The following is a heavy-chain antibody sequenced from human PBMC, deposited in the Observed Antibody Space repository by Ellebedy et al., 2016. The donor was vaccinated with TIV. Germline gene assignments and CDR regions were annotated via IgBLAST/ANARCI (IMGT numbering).Heavy chain of an antibody. Sequence: ASVKVSCKASGYTFSSYYMHWVRQAPGQGLEWMGLINPSGDTTIYAQKFQGRVTMTSDTSTGTVFMELSSLRSEDTAVYYCARDHDYGDSAHYYGMDVWGQGTTVTVSS. CDR1: GYTFSSYY. D-gene: IGHD4-17*01. CDR2: INPSGDTT. V-gene: IGHV1-46*01. CDR3: ARDHDYGDSAHYYGMDV. J-gene: IGHJ6*02.